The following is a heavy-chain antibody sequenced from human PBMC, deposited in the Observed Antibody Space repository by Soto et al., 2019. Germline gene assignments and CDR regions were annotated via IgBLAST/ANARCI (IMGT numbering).Heavy chain of an antibody. D-gene: IGHD3-10*01. CDR2: INPNSGGT. V-gene: IGHV1-2*04. J-gene: IGHJ4*02. CDR1: GYTFTGYY. Sequence: QVQLVQSGAEVKKAGASVKVSCKASGYTFTGYYMHWVRQAPGQGLEWMGWINPNSGGTNYAQKFQGWVTMTRDTSISTAYMELSRLRSDDTAVYYYARDDYYGSGYFDYWGQGTLVTVSS. CDR3: ARDDYYGSGYFDY.